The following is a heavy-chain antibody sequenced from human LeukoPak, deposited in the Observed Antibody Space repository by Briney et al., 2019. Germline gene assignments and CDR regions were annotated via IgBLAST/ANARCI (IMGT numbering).Heavy chain of an antibody. CDR2: IYPGDSDT. Sequence: GESLKISCKGSGYSFANYWIGWVRQMPGKGLEWMGIIYPGDSDTRYSPSFQGQVTISADKSITTAYLQWSSLKASDTAMYYCARLIQPYKLEDPIEPWGQGTLVTVYS. V-gene: IGHV5-51*01. CDR1: GYSFANYW. J-gene: IGHJ5*02. CDR3: ARLIQPYKLEDPIEP. D-gene: IGHD1-14*01.